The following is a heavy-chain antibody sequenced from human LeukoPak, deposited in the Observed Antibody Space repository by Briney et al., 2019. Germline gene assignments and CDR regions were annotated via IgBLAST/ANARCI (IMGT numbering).Heavy chain of an antibody. CDR1: GGSISSGSYY. D-gene: IGHD3-9*01. CDR2: IYTSGST. Sequence: PSETLSLTCTVSGGSISSGSYYWSWIRQPAGKGLEWIGRIYTSGSTNYNPSLKSRVTISVDTSKNQFSLKLSSVTAADTAVYYCAREDYDILTGYYTNYYYYYMDVWGKGTTVTISS. V-gene: IGHV4-61*02. CDR3: AREDYDILTGYYTNYYYYYMDV. J-gene: IGHJ6*03.